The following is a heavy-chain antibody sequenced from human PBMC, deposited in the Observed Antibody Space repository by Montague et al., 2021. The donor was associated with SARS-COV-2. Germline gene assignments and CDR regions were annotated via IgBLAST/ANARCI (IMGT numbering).Heavy chain of an antibody. Sequence: ETLSLSCSVSSGSIISSGYYWGWIRQPPGKELEWIGNIYYSGTTYYNPSLESRGTISVDTSKNHLSLRLSSVTAADTAVYFCARGMIRGVTTPFDYWGQGSQVTVSS. CDR1: SGSIISSGYY. D-gene: IGHD3-10*01. CDR2: IYYSGTT. CDR3: ARGMIRGVTTPFDY. V-gene: IGHV4-39*02. J-gene: IGHJ4*02.